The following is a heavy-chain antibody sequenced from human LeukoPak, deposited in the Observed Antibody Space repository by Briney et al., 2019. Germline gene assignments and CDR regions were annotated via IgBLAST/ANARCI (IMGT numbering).Heavy chain of an antibody. CDR2: ISDSGDST. CDR3: AKDGSLTRFDY. D-gene: IGHD2-15*01. CDR1: GFIFSIHA. V-gene: IGHV3-23*01. Sequence: GGSLRLSCAASGFIFSIHAMSWVRQAPGKGLEWVSIISDSGDSTYYADSVKGRFTISRDNPKNTLYLQMNSLRAEDTAVYYCAKDGSLTRFDYWGQGILVTVSS. J-gene: IGHJ4*02.